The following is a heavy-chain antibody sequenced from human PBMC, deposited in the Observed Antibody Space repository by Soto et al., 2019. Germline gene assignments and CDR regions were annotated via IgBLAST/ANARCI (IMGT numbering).Heavy chain of an antibody. D-gene: IGHD2-15*01. V-gene: IGHV3-53*01. CDR1: GFTVGASY. CDR2: LYSGGGA. J-gene: IGHJ4*02. Sequence: GGSLRLSCSGSGFTVGASYMSWVRQAPGEGLEWVSVLYSGGGAYYADSVKGRFTVSRDGSKNILFLQMDSLRVEDTAVYYCARLPTPSATFDYWGQGTLVTVSS. CDR3: ARLPTPSATFDY.